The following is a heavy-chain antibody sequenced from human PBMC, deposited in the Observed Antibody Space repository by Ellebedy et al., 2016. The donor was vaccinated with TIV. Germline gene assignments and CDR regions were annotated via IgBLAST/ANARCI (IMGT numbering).Heavy chain of an antibody. D-gene: IGHD2-2*01. J-gene: IGHJ6*03. CDR3: AKRNCSSTSCYYMDV. Sequence: GESLKISXAASGFTFRSYVMSWVRQAPGKGLEWVSTITGSGGSTYYADSVKGRFTISRDNSKNTLYLQMNSLRAEDTAVYYCAKRNCSSTSCYYMDVWGKGTTVTVSS. CDR2: ITGSGGST. CDR1: GFTFRSYV. V-gene: IGHV3-23*01.